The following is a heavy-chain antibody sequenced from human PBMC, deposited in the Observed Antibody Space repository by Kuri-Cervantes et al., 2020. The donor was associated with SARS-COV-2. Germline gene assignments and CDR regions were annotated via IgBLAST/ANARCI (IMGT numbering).Heavy chain of an antibody. Sequence: SETLSLTCTVSGGSISSYYWSWIRQPAGKGLEWIGRIYYSGSTNYNPSLKSRVTISVDTSKNQFSLKLSSVTAADTAVYYCARGQRFLEWLISNWYFDLWGRGTLVTVSS. CDR2: IYYSGST. V-gene: IGHV4-4*07. D-gene: IGHD3-3*01. CDR1: GGSISSYY. J-gene: IGHJ2*01. CDR3: ARGQRFLEWLISNWYFDL.